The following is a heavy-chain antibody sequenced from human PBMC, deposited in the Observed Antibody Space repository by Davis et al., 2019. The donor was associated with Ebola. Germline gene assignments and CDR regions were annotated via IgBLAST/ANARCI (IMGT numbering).Heavy chain of an antibody. Sequence: MPSETLSLTCAVYGGSFSGYYWSWIRQPPGKGLEWIGEINHSGSTNYNPSLKSRVTISVDTSKNPFSLKLSSVTAADTAVYYCARGHGYYYDSSGYRLDPWGQGTLVTVSS. J-gene: IGHJ5*02. CDR3: ARGHGYYYDSSGYRLDP. D-gene: IGHD3-22*01. CDR2: INHSGST. V-gene: IGHV4-34*01. CDR1: GGSFSGYY.